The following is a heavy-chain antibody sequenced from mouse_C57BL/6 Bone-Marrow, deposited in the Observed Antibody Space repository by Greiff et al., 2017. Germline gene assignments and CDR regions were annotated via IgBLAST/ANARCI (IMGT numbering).Heavy chain of an antibody. J-gene: IGHJ2*01. CDR1: GFTFSDYG. CDR2: ISSGSSTI. Sequence: DVKLVESGGGLVKPGGSLKLSCAASGFTFSDYGMPWVRQAPEKGLEWVAYISSGSSTIYYADTVKGRFTISRDNAKNTLFLQMTSLRSEDTAMYYCARPTTGSAFDYWGQGTTLTVSA. V-gene: IGHV5-17*01. CDR3: ARPTTGSAFDY. D-gene: IGHD1-1*01.